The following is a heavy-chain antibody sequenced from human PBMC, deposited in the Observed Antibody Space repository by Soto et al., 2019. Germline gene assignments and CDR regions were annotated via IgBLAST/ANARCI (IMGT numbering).Heavy chain of an antibody. J-gene: IGHJ5*02. D-gene: IGHD2-2*01. V-gene: IGHV1-69*13. CDR1: GGTFSSYA. CDR3: ARGLDRYCSSTSCYNWFDP. Sequence: SVKVSCKASGGTFSSYAISWVRQAPGQGLEWMGGIVPIFGTANYAQKFQGRVTITADESTSTAYMELSGLRSEDTAVYYCARGLDRYCSSTSCYNWFDPWGQGTLVTVSS. CDR2: IVPIFGTA.